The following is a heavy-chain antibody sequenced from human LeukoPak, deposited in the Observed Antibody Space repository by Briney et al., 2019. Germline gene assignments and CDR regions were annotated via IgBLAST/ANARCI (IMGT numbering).Heavy chain of an antibody. CDR1: GFTFSGDW. Sequence: GGSLRLSCAASGFTFSGDWMHWVRQAPGKGLVWVSHVSSAGYTTRYADSVKGRFTISRDNAKNTLYLQMNSQRAEDTAVYYCAREQGALDSWGQGTLVTVSS. V-gene: IGHV3-74*01. CDR2: VSSAGYTT. CDR3: AREQGALDS. J-gene: IGHJ4*02.